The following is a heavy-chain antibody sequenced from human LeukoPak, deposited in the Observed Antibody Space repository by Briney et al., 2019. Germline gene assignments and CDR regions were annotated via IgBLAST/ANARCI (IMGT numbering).Heavy chain of an antibody. CDR2: ISSSSYI. CDR1: GFTFSSYS. CDR3: ARLSGDSGYVMFDY. Sequence: GGSLRLSCAASGFTFSSYSMNWVRQAPGKGLEWVSSISSSSYIYYADSVKGRFTISRDNAKNSLYLQMNSLRAEDTAVYYCARLSGDSGYVMFDYWGQGTLVTVSS. D-gene: IGHD5-12*01. J-gene: IGHJ4*02. V-gene: IGHV3-21*01.